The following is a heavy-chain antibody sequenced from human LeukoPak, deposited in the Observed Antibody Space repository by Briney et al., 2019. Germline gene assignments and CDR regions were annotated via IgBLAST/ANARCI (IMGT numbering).Heavy chain of an antibody. J-gene: IGHJ4*02. CDR1: GFTVEAHF. CDR3: ARDRDVSSVLHYFDY. D-gene: IGHD3-22*01. V-gene: IGHV3-66*02. Sequence: PGGSLRLSCAASGFTVEAHFMSWVRQAPGKGLEWVSVLYHGDRTYYADSVKGRFTISRDSSKNTLYLQMKSLRAEDTAVYYCARDRDVSSVLHYFDYWGQGTLVTVSS. CDR2: LYHGDRT.